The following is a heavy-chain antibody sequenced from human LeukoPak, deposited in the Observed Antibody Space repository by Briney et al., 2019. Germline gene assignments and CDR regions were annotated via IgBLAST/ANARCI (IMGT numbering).Heavy chain of an antibody. Sequence: SETLSLTCTVSGGSISNYYWSWIRQPPGKGLEWIGYIHSSGRTDCNPSLKSRLAISIDTPKNHFSLRLTSVTAADTAVYFCARHPETCSGGNCFLDYFDYWGQGTLVTVSS. CDR3: ARHPETCSGGNCFLDYFDY. V-gene: IGHV4-59*08. D-gene: IGHD2-15*01. CDR2: IHSSGRT. CDR1: GGSISNYY. J-gene: IGHJ4*02.